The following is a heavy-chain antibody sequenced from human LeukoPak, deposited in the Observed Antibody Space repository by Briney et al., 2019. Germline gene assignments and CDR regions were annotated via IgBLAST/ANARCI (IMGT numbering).Heavy chain of an antibody. CDR3: ARVGYGSGSYYDNAFDI. CDR2: INHSGST. D-gene: IGHD3-10*01. CDR1: GGSFSGYY. J-gene: IGHJ3*02. Sequence: SETLSLTCAVYGGSFSGYYWSWIRQPPGKGLEWIREINHSGSTNYNPSLKSRVTISVDTSKNQFSLKLSSVTAADTAVYYCARVGYGSGSYYDNAFDIWGQGTMVTVSS. V-gene: IGHV4-34*01.